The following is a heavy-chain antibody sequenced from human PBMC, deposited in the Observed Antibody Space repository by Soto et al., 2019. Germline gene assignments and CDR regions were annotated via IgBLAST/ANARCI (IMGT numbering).Heavy chain of an antibody. Sequence: QVQLQESGPGLVKPSETLSLTCTFSGDSTSTYSWNWIRQPAGKGLEWIGRIYTTGSSNYNPSLESRIASSVDSSKKQFFLKLSSVTAADTAVYYCAGAAYNYGPFDSWGQVTLVTVSS. J-gene: IGHJ4*02. CDR3: AGAAYNYGPFDS. CDR2: IYTTGSS. V-gene: IGHV4-4*07. D-gene: IGHD5-18*01. CDR1: GDSTSTYS.